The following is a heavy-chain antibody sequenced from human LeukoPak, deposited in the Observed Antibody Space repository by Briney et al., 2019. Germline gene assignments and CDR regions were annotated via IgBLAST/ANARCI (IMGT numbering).Heavy chain of an antibody. J-gene: IGHJ6*03. CDR1: GFTFNNYN. D-gene: IGHD4-17*01. Sequence: GGSLRLSCAASGFTFNNYNMNWVRQTPGKGLEWVSSITRDSIYTFYADSVRGRFTISRDDAKNLLSLQMNSLRAEDTAVYYCARDPYNGYYGDDYYYYMDVWGKGTTVTISS. CDR2: ITRDSIYT. CDR3: ARDPYNGYYGDDYYYYMDV. V-gene: IGHV3-21*01.